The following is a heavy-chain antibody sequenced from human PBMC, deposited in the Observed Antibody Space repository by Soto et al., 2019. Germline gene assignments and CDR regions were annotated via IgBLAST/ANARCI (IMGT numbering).Heavy chain of an antibody. Sequence: QVTLKESGPVLVKPTETLTLTCTVSGFSLSNARMGVSWISQPPGKALEWLVHICSTDEKSYSTSLKSRLTISKDTSKSQVGLTMTNMDPVDTATYYCARQYSSSWYVWFDPWGQGTLVTVSS. CDR3: ARQYSSSWYVWFDP. CDR1: GFSLSNARMG. CDR2: ICSTDEK. V-gene: IGHV2-26*01. J-gene: IGHJ5*02. D-gene: IGHD6-13*01.